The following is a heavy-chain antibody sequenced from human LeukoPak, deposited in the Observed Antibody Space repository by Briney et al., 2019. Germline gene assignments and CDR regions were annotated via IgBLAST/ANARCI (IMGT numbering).Heavy chain of an antibody. CDR2: IWYDGSNK. Sequence: SLTLACAASAFTFSSYGMHWVRQAPGKGMEWVAAIWYDGSNKYYTDPVKGRFTISRDNSKTTLYLQMNSLRDEDTAVYYCARQTPKAYDIYYFDYWGQGTLVTVSS. J-gene: IGHJ4*02. CDR1: AFTFSSYG. V-gene: IGHV3-33*01. D-gene: IGHD3-9*01. CDR3: ARQTPKAYDIYYFDY.